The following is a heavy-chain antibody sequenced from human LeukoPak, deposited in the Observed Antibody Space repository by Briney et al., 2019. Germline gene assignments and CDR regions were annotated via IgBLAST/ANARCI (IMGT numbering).Heavy chain of an antibody. CDR1: GYSLSNGYY. CDR2: LYHSDSA. Sequence: SETPSLTCAVSGYSLSNGYYWVWIRQPPGRGMEWIGSLYHSDSAYYNTSLRSRVSMSVDTSKNQFSLTLSFVTAADTAVYYCARQHDSYYYYYIDVWGSGTTVTVSS. V-gene: IGHV4-38-2*01. CDR3: ARQHDSYYYYYIDV. J-gene: IGHJ6*03.